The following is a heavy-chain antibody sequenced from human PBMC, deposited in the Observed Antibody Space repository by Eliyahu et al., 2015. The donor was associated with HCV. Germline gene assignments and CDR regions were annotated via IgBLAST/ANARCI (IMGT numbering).Heavy chain of an antibody. CDR3: VRDGPFYFDY. Sequence: QVRLQESGPGLVKPSETLSLTCTVSGGSMDNHYWSWIRQSPGKSLEWVGYIYSNGVTIYNPSLMSRLTISLDTSKTQFSLMLNSVTAADTAVYYCVRDGPFYFDYWGQGILVTVSS. CDR2: IYSNGVT. CDR1: GGSMDNHY. J-gene: IGHJ4*02. V-gene: IGHV4-59*11.